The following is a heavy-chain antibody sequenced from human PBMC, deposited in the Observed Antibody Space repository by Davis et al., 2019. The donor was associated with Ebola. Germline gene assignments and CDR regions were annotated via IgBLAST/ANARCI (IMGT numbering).Heavy chain of an antibody. CDR3: ARDARTDSSSWYPFDY. D-gene: IGHD6-13*01. CDR1: GFTFSSYS. Sequence: GGSLRLSCAASGFTFSSYSMNWVRQAPGKGLEWVSYISSSSTIYYADSVKGRFTISRDNAKNSLYLQMNSLGDEDMAVYYCARDARTDSSSWYPFDYWGQGTLVTVSS. V-gene: IGHV3-48*02. J-gene: IGHJ4*02. CDR2: ISSSSTI.